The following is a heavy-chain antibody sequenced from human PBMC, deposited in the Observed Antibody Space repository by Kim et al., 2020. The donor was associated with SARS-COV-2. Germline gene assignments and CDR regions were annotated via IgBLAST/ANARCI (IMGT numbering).Heavy chain of an antibody. J-gene: IGHJ3*02. CDR3: ARARQSGSGNDAFHI. V-gene: IGHV3-21*01. Sequence: ADSVTGRFTTSRDNAKNSLYLQMNSLRAEDTAVYYCARARQSGSGNDAFHIWGQGTLVAVSS. D-gene: IGHD3-10*01.